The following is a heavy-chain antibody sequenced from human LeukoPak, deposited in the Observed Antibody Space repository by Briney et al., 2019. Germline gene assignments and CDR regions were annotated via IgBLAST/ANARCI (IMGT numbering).Heavy chain of an antibody. J-gene: IGHJ3*02. V-gene: IGHV3-7*01. CDR3: ARVLTWNDVSVDAFAI. D-gene: IGHD1-1*01. CDR2: IKQDGSEK. CDR1: GFTFSSDW. Sequence: GGSLRLSCAASGFTFSSDWMSWVRQAPGKGLEWVANIKQDGSEKYYVDSVKGRFTISRDNAKNSLYLQMNSLRAEDTAVYYCARVLTWNDVSVDAFAIWGQGTMVTVSS.